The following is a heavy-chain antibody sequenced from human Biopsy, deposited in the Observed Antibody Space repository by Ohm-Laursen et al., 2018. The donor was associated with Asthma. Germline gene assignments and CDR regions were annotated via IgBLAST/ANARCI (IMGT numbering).Heavy chain of an antibody. CDR2: FYHRDNT. D-gene: IGHD2-21*01. CDR3: ARGRSGDWLYYFDY. Sequence: TLSLTCAVSGGSINSGGYSWTWIRQPPGKGLERIGYFYHRDNTYYNPSLKSRVTISLDGSKNQFSLKLSSVTAADTAVYYCARGRSGDWLYYFDYWGQGALVTVSS. J-gene: IGHJ4*02. V-gene: IGHV4-30-2*01. CDR1: GGSINSGGYS.